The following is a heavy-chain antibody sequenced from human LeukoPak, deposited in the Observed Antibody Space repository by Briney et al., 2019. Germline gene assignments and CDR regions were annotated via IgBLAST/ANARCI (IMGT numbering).Heavy chain of an antibody. J-gene: IGHJ4*02. V-gene: IGHV4-61*02. CDR2: IYTSGSI. D-gene: IGHD1-26*01. CDR3: ARDDGEWDRPFDY. CDR1: GDSISSGSYY. Sequence: SETLSLTCTVSGDSISSGSYYWSWIRQPAGKGLEWIGRIYTSGSINYNPSLKSRVTISVDTSKNQFSLKLSSVTAADTAVYYCARDDGEWDRPFDYWGQGTLVTVSS.